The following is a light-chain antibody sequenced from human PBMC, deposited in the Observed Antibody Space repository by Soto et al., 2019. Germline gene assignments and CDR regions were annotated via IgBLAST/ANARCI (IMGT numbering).Light chain of an antibody. CDR3: SSYRATGALLI. Sequence: QSALTQPASVSGSLGQSITLSCTGTSSDIGGYGYVSWYQQSPGKAPKLIIFEVRDRPLGVCDRFSGSKSVNTASLTISGLQAEDEATYYCSSYRATGALLIFGGGTKLTVL. J-gene: IGLJ2*01. V-gene: IGLV2-14*01. CDR2: EVR. CDR1: SSDIGGYGY.